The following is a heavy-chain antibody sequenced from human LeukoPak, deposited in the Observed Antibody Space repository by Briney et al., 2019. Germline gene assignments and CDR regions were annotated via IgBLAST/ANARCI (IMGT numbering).Heavy chain of an antibody. V-gene: IGHV4-59*08. CDR1: GGSISTYY. Sequence: ASETLSLTCTVSGGSISTYYWSWIRQPPGKGLEWIGYIYYTGSTNYNPSLKSRVTISVDTSKNQFSLRLSSVTAADTAVYYCASELWLDGGAFDIWGQGTMVTVSS. CDR3: ASELWLDGGAFDI. CDR2: IYYTGST. J-gene: IGHJ3*02. D-gene: IGHD6-19*01.